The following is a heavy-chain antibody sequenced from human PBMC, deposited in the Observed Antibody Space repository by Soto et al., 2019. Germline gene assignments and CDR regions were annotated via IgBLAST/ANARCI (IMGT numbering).Heavy chain of an antibody. V-gene: IGHV3-33*08. Sequence: PGGSLRLSCAASGFTFSSYGMHWVRQAPGKGLEWVAVIWYDGSNKYYADSVKGRFTISRDNSKNTLYLQMNSLRAEDTAVYYCARDMMSSGWYSDYWGQGTLVTVSS. J-gene: IGHJ4*02. CDR1: GFTFSSYG. D-gene: IGHD6-19*01. CDR2: IWYDGSNK. CDR3: ARDMMSSGWYSDY.